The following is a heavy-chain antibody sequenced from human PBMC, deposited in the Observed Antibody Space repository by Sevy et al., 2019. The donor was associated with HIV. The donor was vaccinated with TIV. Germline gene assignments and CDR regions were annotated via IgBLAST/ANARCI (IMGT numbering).Heavy chain of an antibody. CDR1: GFTFSSYS. D-gene: IGHD3-22*01. CDR2: ISSSSSYI. Sequence: GGSLRLSCAASGFTFSSYSMNWVRQAPGKGLEWVSSISSSSSYIYYADSVKGRFTISRDNAKNSLYLQMSSLRAEDTAVYYCAGDYYDSSGYYSDAFDIWGQGTMVTVSS. V-gene: IGHV3-21*01. J-gene: IGHJ3*02. CDR3: AGDYYDSSGYYSDAFDI.